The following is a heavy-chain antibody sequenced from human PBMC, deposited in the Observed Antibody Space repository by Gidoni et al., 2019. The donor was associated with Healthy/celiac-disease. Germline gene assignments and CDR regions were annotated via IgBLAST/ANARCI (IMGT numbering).Heavy chain of an antibody. V-gene: IGHV5-51*01. CDR2: IYPGDSDT. Sequence: EVQLVQSGAPVQKPGASLTISCKRPGYSFTSYWIGWVRQMPGKGLEWMGIIYPGDSDTRYSPSFQGQVTISADKSISTAYLQWSSLKASDTAMYYCARRRDGYNYGARGAFDIWGQGTMVTVSS. D-gene: IGHD5-12*01. J-gene: IGHJ3*02. CDR1: GYSFTSYW. CDR3: ARRRDGYNYGARGAFDI.